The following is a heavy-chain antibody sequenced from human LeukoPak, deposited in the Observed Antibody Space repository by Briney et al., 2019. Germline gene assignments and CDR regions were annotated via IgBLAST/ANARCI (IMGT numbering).Heavy chain of an antibody. V-gene: IGHV3-48*01. Sequence: PVGSLRLSCAASGFTFSSYSFNWVRQAPGKGLEWISYISHGSTRIFYADFVEGRFTVSRDDAKNALYLQMNSLRVEDTAVYYCGRDVGYGYAMDSWGQGTLVTVSS. CDR2: ISHGSTRI. CDR3: GRDVGYGYAMDS. D-gene: IGHD5-18*01. CDR1: GFTFSSYS. J-gene: IGHJ4*02.